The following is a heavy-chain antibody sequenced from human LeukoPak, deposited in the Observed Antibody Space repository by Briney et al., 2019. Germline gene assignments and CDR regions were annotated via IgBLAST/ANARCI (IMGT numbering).Heavy chain of an antibody. Sequence: GASVKVSCKASGYTFTGYYMHWVRQAPGQGLEWMGWINPNSGGTNYAQKFQGRVTMTRDTSISTAYMEPSRLRSDDTAVYYCASGRNYYDSSGSFDYWGQGTLVTVSS. CDR2: INPNSGGT. D-gene: IGHD3-22*01. CDR3: ASGRNYYDSSGSFDY. CDR1: GYTFTGYY. J-gene: IGHJ4*02. V-gene: IGHV1-2*02.